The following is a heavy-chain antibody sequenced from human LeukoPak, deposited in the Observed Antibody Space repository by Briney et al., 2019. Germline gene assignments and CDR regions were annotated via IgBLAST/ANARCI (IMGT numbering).Heavy chain of an antibody. V-gene: IGHV3-64D*09. J-gene: IGHJ4*02. CDR1: GFTFSSYA. CDR3: VKGSNLRYFDWLNDY. CDR2: ISSNGGST. Sequence: GWSLRLSCSASGFTFSSYAMHWVRQAPGKGLECVSAISSNGGSTYYADSVKGRFTISGDNSKNTLYLQMSSLRAEDTAVYYCVKGSNLRYFDWLNDYWGQGTLVTVSS. D-gene: IGHD3-9*01.